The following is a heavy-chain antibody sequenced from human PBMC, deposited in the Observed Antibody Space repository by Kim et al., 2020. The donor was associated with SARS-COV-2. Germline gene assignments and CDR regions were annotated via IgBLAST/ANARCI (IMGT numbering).Heavy chain of an antibody. D-gene: IGHD2-2*01. J-gene: IGHJ4*02. CDR1: GGSFSGYY. Sequence: SETLSLTCAVYGGSFSGYYWSWIRQPPGKGLEWIGEINHSGSTNYNPSLKSRVTISVDTSKNQFSLKLSSVTAADTAVYYCARGASLVVPAAYDYWGQGTLVTVSS. CDR2: INHSGST. V-gene: IGHV4-34*01. CDR3: ARGASLVVPAAYDY.